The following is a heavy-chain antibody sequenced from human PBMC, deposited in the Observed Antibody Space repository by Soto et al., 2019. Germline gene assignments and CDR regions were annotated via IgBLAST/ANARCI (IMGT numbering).Heavy chain of an antibody. CDR1: GFTFSSYG. D-gene: IGHD2-15*01. CDR2: IWYDGSNK. J-gene: IGHJ5*02. V-gene: IGHV3-33*01. CDR3: ARDLRGYCSGGSCYSTPWFDP. Sequence: PGGSLRLSCAASGFTFSSYGMHWVRQAPGKGLEWVAVIWYDGSNKYYADSVKGRFTISRDNSKNTLYLQMNSLRAEDTAVYYRARDLRGYCSGGSCYSTPWFDPWGQGTLVTVSS.